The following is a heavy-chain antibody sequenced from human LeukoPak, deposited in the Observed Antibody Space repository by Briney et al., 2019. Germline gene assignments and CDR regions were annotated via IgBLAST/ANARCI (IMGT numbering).Heavy chain of an antibody. Sequence: SETLSLTCTVSGGSISSSSYYWGWIRQPPGKGLEWIGSIYYSGSTYYNPSLKSRVTISVDTSKNQFSLKLSSVTAADTAVYYCARDIVADERRDSSGGPDAFDIWGQGTMVTVSS. CDR2: IYYSGST. CDR1: GGSISSSSYY. V-gene: IGHV4-39*07. J-gene: IGHJ3*02. D-gene: IGHD6-25*01. CDR3: ARDIVADERRDSSGGPDAFDI.